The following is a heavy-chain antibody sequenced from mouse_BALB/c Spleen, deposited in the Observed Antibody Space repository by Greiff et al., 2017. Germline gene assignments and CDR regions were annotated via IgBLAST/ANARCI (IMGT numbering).Heavy chain of an antibody. CDR2: INSNGGST. J-gene: IGHJ1*01. CDR3: ARDGYPRYFDV. CDR1: GFTFSSYG. D-gene: IGHD2-2*01. Sequence: EVMLVESGGGLVQPGGSLKLSCAASGFTFSSYGMSWVRQTPDKRLELVATINSNGGSTYYPDSVEGRFTISRDNAKNTLYLQMSSLKSEDTAMYYCARDGYPRYFDVWGAGTTVTVSS. V-gene: IGHV5-6-3*01.